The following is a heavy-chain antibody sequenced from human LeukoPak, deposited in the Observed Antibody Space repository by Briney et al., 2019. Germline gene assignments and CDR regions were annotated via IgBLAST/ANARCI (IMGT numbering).Heavy chain of an antibody. CDR1: GGSLTNYY. V-gene: IGHV4-59*01. Sequence: PSETLSLTCTVSGGSLTNYYWSWIRQPPGKGLDWIGHIYYSGSTNYNPSLKSRVTLSLDTSKNTCSLKMTSVSAAYTAVYYCARRVGWPTTTYYYMDVWGKGTTVTIS. CDR3: ARRVGWPTTTYYYMDV. CDR2: IYYSGST. J-gene: IGHJ6*03. D-gene: IGHD6-19*01.